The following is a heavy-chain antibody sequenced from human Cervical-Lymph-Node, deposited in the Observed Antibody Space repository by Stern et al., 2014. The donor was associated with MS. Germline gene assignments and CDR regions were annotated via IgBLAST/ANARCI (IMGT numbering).Heavy chain of an antibody. CDR2: IRNDGANK. D-gene: IGHD6-19*01. J-gene: IGHJ4*01. CDR3: AKGHGAVAGDFDS. V-gene: IGHV3-30*18. Sequence: VQLVESGGGVVQPGRSLRLSCTASGFSFNTYAMYWVRQAPGKGLEWGAGIRNDGANKHYVDSVKGRFTISRDNSMNTLYLQMNSLRGEDTARYYCAKGHGAVAGDFDSWGQGSLVTVSS. CDR1: GFSFNTYA.